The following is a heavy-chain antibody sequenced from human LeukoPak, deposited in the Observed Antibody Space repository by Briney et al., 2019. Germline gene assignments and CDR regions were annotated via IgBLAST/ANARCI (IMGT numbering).Heavy chain of an antibody. CDR1: GGSNSSYDW. CDR3: ACSGYDRDFGY. Sequence: SETLSLTCAVSGGSNSSYDWSSLVRQPPGKGLEWIGEVYHSGSTHYKPSLRRRVTISVDKSNNQFSLRLSSVTAADTGVYYCACSGYDRDFGYWGQETLVTASS. CDR2: VYHSGST. V-gene: IGHV4-4*02. J-gene: IGHJ4*02. D-gene: IGHD3-22*01.